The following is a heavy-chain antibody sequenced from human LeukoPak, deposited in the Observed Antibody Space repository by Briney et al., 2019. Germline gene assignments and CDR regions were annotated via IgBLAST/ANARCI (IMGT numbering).Heavy chain of an antibody. V-gene: IGHV3-74*01. CDR1: EFTFSNYW. Sequence: PGGSLRLSCVASEFTFSNYWIHWVRHAPGKGLVWVSRIRGDRIVTNYADSVEGRFTVSRDNAKNTVHLQMNSLRDDDTAVYYCARASPADFNLWGRGTLVTVSS. CDR2: IRGDRIVT. J-gene: IGHJ2*01. CDR3: ARASPADFNL.